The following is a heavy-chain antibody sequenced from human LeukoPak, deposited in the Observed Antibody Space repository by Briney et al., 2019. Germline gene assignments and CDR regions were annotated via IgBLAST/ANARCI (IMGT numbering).Heavy chain of an antibody. CDR3: ARVVYSGYDFRGAMDV. V-gene: IGHV4-59*01. CDR1: GGSISSYY. Sequence: SETLSLTCTVSGGSISSYYWSWIRQPPGKGLEWIGYIYYSGNTNYNPSLKSRVTISVDTSKNQFSLKLSSVTAADTAVYYCARVVYSGYDFRGAMDVWGKGTTVTVSS. CDR2: IYYSGNT. J-gene: IGHJ6*03. D-gene: IGHD5-12*01.